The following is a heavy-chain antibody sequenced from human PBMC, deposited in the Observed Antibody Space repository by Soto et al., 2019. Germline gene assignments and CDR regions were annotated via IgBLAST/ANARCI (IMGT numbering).Heavy chain of an antibody. CDR1: GYSFTDNH. CDR3: ARGDSTDCSNGVCSFFYNHDMDV. CDR2: INPKSGGT. D-gene: IGHD2-8*01. V-gene: IGHV1-2*04. J-gene: IGHJ6*02. Sequence: ASVKVSCKASGYSFTDNHIHWVRQAPGQGLEWLGRINPKSGGTSTAQKFQGWVTMTTDTSISTASMELIRLTSDDTAIYYCARGDSTDCSNGVCSFFYNHDMDVWGQGTTVTVSS.